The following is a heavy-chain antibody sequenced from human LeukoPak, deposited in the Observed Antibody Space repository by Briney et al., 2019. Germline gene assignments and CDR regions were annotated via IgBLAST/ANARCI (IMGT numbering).Heavy chain of an antibody. CDR1: GFTFSTYA. V-gene: IGHV3-23*01. Sequence: GGYLRLSCAASGFTFSTYAMSWVRQAPGKGLEWVSAISGSGGTTYYADSVKGRFTISRDNSKNTLYLQMNSLRAEDTAVYYCAKESDSTHSYNWFDPWGQGTLVTVSS. J-gene: IGHJ5*02. D-gene: IGHD3-22*01. CDR3: AKESDSTHSYNWFDP. CDR2: ISGSGGTT.